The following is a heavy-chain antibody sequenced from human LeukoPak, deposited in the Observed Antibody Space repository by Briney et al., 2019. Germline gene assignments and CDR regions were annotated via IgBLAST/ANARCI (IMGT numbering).Heavy chain of an antibody. CDR2: IYYSGSI. J-gene: IGHJ3*02. CDR1: GGSISSSSYY. CDR3: ARYASSGSSDAFDI. V-gene: IGHV4-39*07. Sequence: SETLSLTCTVSGGSISSSSYYWGWIRQPPGKGLEWIGYIYYSGSIYYNPSLKSRVTMSVDTSKNQFSLKLSSVTAVDTAVYYCARYASSGSSDAFDIWGQGTMVTVS. D-gene: IGHD3-22*01.